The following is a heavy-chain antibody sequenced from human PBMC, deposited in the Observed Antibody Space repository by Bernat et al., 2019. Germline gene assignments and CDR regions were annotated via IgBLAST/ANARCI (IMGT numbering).Heavy chain of an antibody. D-gene: IGHD6-13*01. Sequence: QLHLQESGPGLVKPSETLSLTCAVSGDSISSTSYYWGWVRQPPGKGLEWIGSFYNSGSPYYNPSLKSRVTISVDTSRSQFSLKLSSVTAADTAVYYCARRIRAAAGLYCFDYWGQGNLVTVSS. V-gene: IGHV4-39*01. CDR3: ARRIRAAAGLYCFDY. CDR2: FYNSGSP. CDR1: GDSISSTSYY. J-gene: IGHJ4*02.